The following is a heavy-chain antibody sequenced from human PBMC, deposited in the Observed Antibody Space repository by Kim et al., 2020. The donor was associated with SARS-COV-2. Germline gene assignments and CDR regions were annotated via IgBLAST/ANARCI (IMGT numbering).Heavy chain of an antibody. D-gene: IGHD5-12*01. CDR2: IYYSGST. V-gene: IGHV4-39*01. J-gene: IGHJ4*01. Sequence: SETLSLTCTVSGGSISSSSYYWGWIRQPPGKGLEWIVSIYYSGSTYYNPSLKSRVTISVATSKNQFSLKLSSVTAADTAVYYCARHRLYPGPRAGYNSLFDYWGHGTLVTVSS. CDR1: GGSISSSSYY. CDR3: ARHRLYPGPRAGYNSLFDY.